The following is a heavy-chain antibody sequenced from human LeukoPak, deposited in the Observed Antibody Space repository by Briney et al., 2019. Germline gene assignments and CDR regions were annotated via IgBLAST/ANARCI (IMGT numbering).Heavy chain of an antibody. Sequence: SETLSLTCTVPGGSISSYYWSWIRQPPGKGLEWIGYIYYSGSTNYNPSLKSRVTISVDTSKNQFSLKLSSVTAADTAVYYCARATFTFGGVIVNPHFDYWGQGTLVTVSS. D-gene: IGHD3-16*02. V-gene: IGHV4-59*01. CDR1: GGSISSYY. CDR3: ARATFTFGGVIVNPHFDY. CDR2: IYYSGST. J-gene: IGHJ4*02.